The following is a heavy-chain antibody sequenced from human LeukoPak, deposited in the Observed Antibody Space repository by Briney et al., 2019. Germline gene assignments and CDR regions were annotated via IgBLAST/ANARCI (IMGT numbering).Heavy chain of an antibody. J-gene: IGHJ1*01. D-gene: IGHD3-16*01. CDR2: ISGSGGST. V-gene: IGHV3-23*01. CDR1: GFSFSSDG. Sequence: GGSLRLSCSASGFSFSSDGMSWVRQAPGKGLEWVSAISGSGGSTYYADYVKGRFTISRDNSKNTLYLQMNSLRSDDTAVYYCARAPVGAWGYFQHWGQGTLVTVSS. CDR3: ARAPVGAWGYFQH.